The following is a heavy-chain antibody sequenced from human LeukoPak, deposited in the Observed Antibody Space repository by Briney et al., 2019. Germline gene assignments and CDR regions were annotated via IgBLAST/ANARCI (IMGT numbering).Heavy chain of an antibody. CDR2: IYSGGST. V-gene: IGHV3-53*01. CDR1: GFSVSSNY. J-gene: IGHJ4*02. Sequence: GGSLRLSCAVSGFSVSSNYMSWVRQAPGKGLEWVSVIYSGGSTYNADSVKGRFTISRDNSKNTLYLQMNSLRAEDTAVYYCARGGYGSGSYYNDYWGQGTLVTVSS. D-gene: IGHD3-10*01. CDR3: ARGGYGSGSYYNDY.